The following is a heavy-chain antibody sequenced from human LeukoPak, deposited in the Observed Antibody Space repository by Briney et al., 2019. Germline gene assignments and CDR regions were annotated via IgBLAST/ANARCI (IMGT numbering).Heavy chain of an antibody. D-gene: IGHD3-10*01. CDR2: FDPEDGET. V-gene: IGHV1-24*01. CDR1: GYTLTELS. J-gene: IGHJ4*02. CDR3: ATVYYYGSGSLGSFDY. Sequence: ASVKVSCKVSGYTLTELSMHWVRQAPGKGLEWMGGFDPEDGETIYAQKFQGRVTMTEDTSTDTAYMELSSLRSEDTAVDYCATVYYYGSGSLGSFDYWGQGTLVTVSS.